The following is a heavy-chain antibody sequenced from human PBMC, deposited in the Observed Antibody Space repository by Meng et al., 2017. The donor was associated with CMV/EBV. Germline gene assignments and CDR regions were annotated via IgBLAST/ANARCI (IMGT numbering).Heavy chain of an antibody. Sequence: SSVKVSCKASGGTFSSYAISWVRQAPGQGLEWMGGIIPILGIANYAQKFQGRVTITADKSTSTAYMELSSLRSEDTAVYYCARSTVTRRGPGAPNYYYYGMDVWGQGTTVTRLL. CDR1: GGTFSSYA. V-gene: IGHV1-69*10. J-gene: IGHJ6*02. CDR2: IIPILGIA. D-gene: IGHD4-11*01. CDR3: ARSTVTRRGPGAPNYYYYGMDV.